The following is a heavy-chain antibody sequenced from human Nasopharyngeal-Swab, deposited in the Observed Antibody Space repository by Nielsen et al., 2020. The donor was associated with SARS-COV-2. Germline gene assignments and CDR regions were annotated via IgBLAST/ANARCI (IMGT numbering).Heavy chain of an antibody. D-gene: IGHD3-3*01. V-gene: IGHV3-21*01. Sequence: GESLKISCAASGFTFNNYNFSWVRQAPGKGLEWVSSISSSSSYIYYADSVKGRFTISRDNAKNSLYLQMTSLRAEDTAVYYCARDGLDYDFWSAYFMDVWGQGTTVTVSS. CDR1: GFTFNNYN. CDR3: ARDGLDYDFWSAYFMDV. J-gene: IGHJ6*02. CDR2: ISSSSSYI.